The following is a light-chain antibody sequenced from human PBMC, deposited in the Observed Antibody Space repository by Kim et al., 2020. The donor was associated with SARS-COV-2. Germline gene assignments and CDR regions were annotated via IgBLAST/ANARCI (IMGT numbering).Light chain of an antibody. Sequence: DIQMTQSPSSLSASVGDRVTITCRASQGIVNYLTWYQQKAGNVPKVLIYSASTLQSGVPSRFSGSGSGTDFSLTITSLQPEDVATYYCQQYNSAPWTFGQGTKVDIK. CDR1: QGIVNY. J-gene: IGKJ1*01. CDR2: SAS. CDR3: QQYNSAPWT. V-gene: IGKV1-27*01.